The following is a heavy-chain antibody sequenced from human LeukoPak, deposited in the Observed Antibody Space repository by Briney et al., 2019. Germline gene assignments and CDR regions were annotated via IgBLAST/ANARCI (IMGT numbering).Heavy chain of an antibody. CDR3: ARLFSVDILTGYLDY. J-gene: IGHJ4*02. V-gene: IGHV3-33*07. CDR2: IWNGGSNK. D-gene: IGHD3-9*01. CDR1: GFRFSGYG. Sequence: PGKSLRLSCAASGFRFSGYGMYWVRQAPGKGLEWVAFIWNGGSNKVYVDSVKGRFTISRDNAKRMLYLEMSSLRPEDTAVYYCARLFSVDILTGYLDYWGQGTLVTVSS.